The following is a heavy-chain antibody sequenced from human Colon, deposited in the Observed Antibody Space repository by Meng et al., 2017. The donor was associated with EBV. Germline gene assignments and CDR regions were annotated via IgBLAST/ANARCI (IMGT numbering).Heavy chain of an antibody. V-gene: IGHV1-18*01. J-gene: IGHJ4*02. CDR2: INAYNGDT. Sequence: QAQLVQSGGEVKKPGASVKVSCKASCYTFTNYGITWVRQAPGQGLEWMGWINAYNGDTNYAQTLQGRVTMTTDTSTSTAYMELRSLRSDDTAVYYCARVEVGITSGDYWGQGTLVTVSS. CDR1: CYTFTNYG. D-gene: IGHD1-26*01. CDR3: ARVEVGITSGDY.